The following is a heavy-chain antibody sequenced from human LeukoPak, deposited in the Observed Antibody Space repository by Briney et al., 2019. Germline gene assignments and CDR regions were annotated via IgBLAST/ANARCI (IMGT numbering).Heavy chain of an antibody. J-gene: IGHJ3*02. Sequence: SETLSLTCTVSGGSISSYYWSWIRQPPGKGLEWIGYIYYSGSTNYNPSLKSRVTISVDTSKNQFSLKLSSVTAADTAVYYCASFLFWSGYYAFDIWGQGTMVTVSS. CDR3: ASFLFWSGYYAFDI. V-gene: IGHV4-59*08. CDR2: IYYSGST. D-gene: IGHD3-3*01. CDR1: GGSISSYY.